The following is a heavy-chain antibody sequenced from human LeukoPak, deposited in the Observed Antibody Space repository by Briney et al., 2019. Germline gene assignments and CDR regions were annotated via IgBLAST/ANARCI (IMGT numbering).Heavy chain of an antibody. CDR1: GFTFSSYE. D-gene: IGHD5-18*01. V-gene: IGHV3-48*03. Sequence: PGGSLRLSCAASGFTFSSYEMNWVRQAPGKGLEWVSYISSSGSTIYYADSVKGRFTISRDNAKNSLDLQMNSLRAEDTAVYYCARGRIQLKWFDPWGEGTLVTVS. CDR2: ISSSGSTI. CDR3: ARGRIQLKWFDP. J-gene: IGHJ5*02.